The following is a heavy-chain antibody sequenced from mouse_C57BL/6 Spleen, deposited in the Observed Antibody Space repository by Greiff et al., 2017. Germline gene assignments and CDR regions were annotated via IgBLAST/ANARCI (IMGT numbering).Heavy chain of an antibody. V-gene: IGHV1-50*01. J-gene: IGHJ2*01. D-gene: IGHD4-1*01. CDR3: AKTGTVYFDY. CDR2: IDPSDGDT. CDR1: GYTFTSYW. Sequence: QVQLKQPGAELVKPGASVKLSCKASGYTFTSYWMQWVKQRPGQGLEWIREIDPSDGDTNYNQKFKGKATLTVDTSSSTAYMQLSSLTSEDSAVYYCAKTGTVYFDYWGQGTTLTVSS.